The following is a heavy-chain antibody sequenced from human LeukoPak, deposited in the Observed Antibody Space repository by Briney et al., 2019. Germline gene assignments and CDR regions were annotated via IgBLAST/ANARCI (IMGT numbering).Heavy chain of an antibody. CDR3: TRNPVSVHFDY. J-gene: IGHJ4*02. V-gene: IGHV3-49*03. Sequence: GGSLRLSCTSVGFSFGDYAVSWFRQAPGKGLEWVGYISSKAFGATPQYAPSVRGRFTISRDDSKSIAHLQMNSLKTEDTAVYYCTRNPVSVHFDYWGQGTPVTVSS. CDR2: ISSKAFGATP. D-gene: IGHD4-17*01. CDR1: GFSFGDYA.